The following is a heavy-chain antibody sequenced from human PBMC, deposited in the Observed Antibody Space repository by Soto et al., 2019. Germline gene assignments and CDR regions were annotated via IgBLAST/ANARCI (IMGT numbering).Heavy chain of an antibody. CDR2: IYYSGST. Sequence: SETLSLTCTVSGGSISSGDYYWSCIRQPPGKGLEWIGYIYYSGSTYYNPSLKSRVTISVDTSKNQFSLKLSSVTAADTAVYYCARERPDGSRLGPWGQGTLVTVSS. CDR3: ARERPDGSRLGP. CDR1: GGSISSGDYY. V-gene: IGHV4-30-4*01. J-gene: IGHJ5*02. D-gene: IGHD6-13*01.